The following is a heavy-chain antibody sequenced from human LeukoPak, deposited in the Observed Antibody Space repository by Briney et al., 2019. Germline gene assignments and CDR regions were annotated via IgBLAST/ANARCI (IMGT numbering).Heavy chain of an antibody. D-gene: IGHD6-19*01. J-gene: IGHJ4*02. V-gene: IGHV3-33*08. CDR2: IWYDGSNK. CDR1: GFTFSSYG. CDR3: AGFIGVAGTRVY. Sequence: GGSLRLSCAASGFTFSSYGMHWVRQAPGKGLEWVAVIWYDGSNKYYADSVKGRFTISRDNSKNTLYLQMNSLRAEDTAVYYCAGFIGVAGTRVYWGQRTLVTVSS.